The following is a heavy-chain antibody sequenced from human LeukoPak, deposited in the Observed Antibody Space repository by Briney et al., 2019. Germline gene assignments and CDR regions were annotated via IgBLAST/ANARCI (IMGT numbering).Heavy chain of an antibody. CDR3: AKDREYYGSGTDY. CDR2: IRYDGSNK. D-gene: IGHD3-10*01. J-gene: IGHJ4*02. Sequence: PGGSLRLSCAASGFTFSSYGMHWVRQAPGKGLEWVAFIRYDGSNKYYADSVKGRFTISRDNSKNTLYLQMNSLRAEDTAVYYCAKDREYYGSGTDYWGQGTLVTVSS. V-gene: IGHV3-30*02. CDR1: GFTFSSYG.